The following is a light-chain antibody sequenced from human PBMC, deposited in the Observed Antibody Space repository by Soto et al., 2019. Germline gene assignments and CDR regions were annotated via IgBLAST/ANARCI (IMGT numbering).Light chain of an antibody. CDR3: QSYDSSLSGSV. CDR1: SSNIGAGYD. CDR2: GNS. V-gene: IGLV1-40*01. Sequence: QSVLTQPPSVSGAPGQRVTSSCTGSSSNIGAGYDVHWYQQLPGTAPKLLIYGNSNRPSGVPDRFSGPKSGTSASLAITGLQAEDEADYYCQSYDSSLSGSVFGGGTKVTVL. J-gene: IGLJ3*02.